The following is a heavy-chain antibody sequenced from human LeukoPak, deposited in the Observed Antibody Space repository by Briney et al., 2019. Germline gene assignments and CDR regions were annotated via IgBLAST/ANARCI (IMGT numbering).Heavy chain of an antibody. Sequence: GGSLRLSCTASGFTFSSYAMRWVRQGPGKGLEWVSAISGSGGTTYYADSVKGRFTISRDNSKNTLYLQMNSLRVEDTAIYYCARLMVTAQNAMDVWGQGTTVTVSS. CDR3: ARLMVTAQNAMDV. CDR1: GFTFSSYA. J-gene: IGHJ6*02. V-gene: IGHV3-23*01. CDR2: ISGSGGTT. D-gene: IGHD2-21*02.